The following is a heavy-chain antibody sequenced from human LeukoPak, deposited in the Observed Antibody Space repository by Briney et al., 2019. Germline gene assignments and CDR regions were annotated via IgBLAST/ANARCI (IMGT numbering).Heavy chain of an antibody. Sequence: GGSLRLSCAASGFTFSSYAMSWVRQAPGKGLEWVSAISGSGGSTYYADSVKGRFTISRDNSKNTLYLQMNSLRAEDTAVYYCAKVRYYYDSSGYSYFGYWGQGTLVTVSS. CDR3: AKVRYYYDSSGYSYFGY. D-gene: IGHD3-22*01. V-gene: IGHV3-23*01. J-gene: IGHJ4*02. CDR2: ISGSGGST. CDR1: GFTFSSYA.